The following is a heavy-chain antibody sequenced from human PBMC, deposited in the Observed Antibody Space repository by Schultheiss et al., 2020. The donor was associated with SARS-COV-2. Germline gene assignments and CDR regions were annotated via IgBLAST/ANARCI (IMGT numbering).Heavy chain of an antibody. CDR2: IYTSGST. V-gene: IGHV4-61*05. CDR1: GGSISSSSYY. Sequence: SETLSLTCTVSGGSISSSSYYWGWIRQPPGKGLEWIGRIYTSGSTNYNPSLKSRVTMSVDTSKNQFSLKLSSVTAADTAVYYCVAINCSGGSCYMNYYYGMDVWGQGTTVTVSS. CDR3: VAINCSGGSCYMNYYYGMDV. J-gene: IGHJ6*02. D-gene: IGHD2-15*01.